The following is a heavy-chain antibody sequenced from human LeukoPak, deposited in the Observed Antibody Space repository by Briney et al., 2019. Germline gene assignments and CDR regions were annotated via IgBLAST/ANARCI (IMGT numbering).Heavy chain of an antibody. CDR2: IWYDGSNK. V-gene: IGHV3-33*08. CDR1: GFTVSSNY. D-gene: IGHD4-23*01. CDR3: ARSYGGNFIYYFDY. Sequence: GGSLRLSCAASGFTVSSNYMSWVRQAPGKGLEWVAVIWYDGSNKYYADSVKGRFTISRDNSKNTLYLQMNSLRAEDTAVYYCARSYGGNFIYYFDYWGQGTLVTVSS. J-gene: IGHJ4*02.